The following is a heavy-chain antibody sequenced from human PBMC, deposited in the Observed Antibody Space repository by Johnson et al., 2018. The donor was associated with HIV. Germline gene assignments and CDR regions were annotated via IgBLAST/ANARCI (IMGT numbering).Heavy chain of an antibody. CDR3: ARDPSRGPRIRPRTVGAFDI. V-gene: IGHV3-64*01. Sequence: VQLVESGGGVVQPGRSLTLSCAASGFTFSSYAMHWVRQAPGKGLEYVSAISSNGGSTYYANSVKGRFTISRDNSKNTLYLQMNSLRAEDTAVYYCARDPSRGPRIRPRTVGAFDIWGQGTMVTVSS. D-gene: IGHD4-23*01. CDR1: GFTFSSYA. CDR2: ISSNGGST. J-gene: IGHJ3*02.